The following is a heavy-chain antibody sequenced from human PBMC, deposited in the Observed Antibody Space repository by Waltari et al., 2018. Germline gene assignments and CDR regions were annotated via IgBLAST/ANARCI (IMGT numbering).Heavy chain of an antibody. D-gene: IGHD3-22*01. CDR3: ARGQGGYYDSSGLLDY. Sequence: QVQLVQSGAEVKKPGASVKVSCKASGYTFTSYYMHWVRQAPGQGLEWMGGIIPIFGTANYAQKFQGRVTITTDESTSTAYMELSSLRSEDTAVYYCARGQGGYYDSSGLLDYWGQGTLVTVSS. J-gene: IGHJ4*02. CDR1: GYTFTSYY. CDR2: IIPIFGTA. V-gene: IGHV1-69*01.